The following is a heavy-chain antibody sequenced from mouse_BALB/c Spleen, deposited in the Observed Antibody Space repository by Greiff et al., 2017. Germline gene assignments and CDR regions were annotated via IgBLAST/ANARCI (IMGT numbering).Heavy chain of an antibody. Sequence: EVQVVESGGGLVQPGGSMKLSCVASGFTFSSYWMSWVRQSPEKGLEWVAEIRLKSDNYATHYAESVKGKFTISRDDSKSRLYLQMNSLRAEDTGIYYCTVYRYPYWYFDVWGAGTTVTVSS. V-gene: IGHV6-6*02. J-gene: IGHJ1*01. CDR3: TVYRYPYWYFDV. CDR1: GFTFSSYW. D-gene: IGHD2-14*01. CDR2: IRLKSDNYAT.